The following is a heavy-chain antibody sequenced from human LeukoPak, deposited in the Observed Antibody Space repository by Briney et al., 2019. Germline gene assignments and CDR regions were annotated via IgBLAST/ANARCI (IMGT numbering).Heavy chain of an antibody. CDR2: IYPDDSGT. Sequence: GESLKISCKGSGYSLARYWIGLVREMPGKGLGCRGIIYPDDSGTRYSPSFQGQVTISADKSLSTAYLQWSSLKASDTAMYYCARHIYSYDFMIYYMDVWGKGTTVTVSS. CDR1: GYSLARYW. D-gene: IGHD5-18*01. CDR3: ARHIYSYDFMIYYMDV. V-gene: IGHV5-51*01. J-gene: IGHJ6*03.